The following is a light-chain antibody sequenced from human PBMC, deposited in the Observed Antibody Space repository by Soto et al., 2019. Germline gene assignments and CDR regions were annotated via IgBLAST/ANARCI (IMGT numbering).Light chain of an antibody. J-gene: IGKJ2*01. Sequence: EIVLMQSPGTLSLSPGERATLSCRASQTFSSSYLVWYQQRPGQAPRLLMYGASSRATGIPDRFSGSGSGADFTLTISRLEPEDFAVYYCHQYGGSPPTFGQGTKLQIK. CDR2: GAS. CDR1: QTFSSSY. V-gene: IGKV3-20*01. CDR3: HQYGGSPPT.